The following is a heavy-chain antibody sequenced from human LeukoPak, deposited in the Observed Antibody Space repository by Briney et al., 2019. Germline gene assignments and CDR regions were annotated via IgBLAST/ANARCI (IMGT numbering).Heavy chain of an antibody. CDR1: GFTFSSYA. CDR2: ISGSGGST. J-gene: IGHJ4*02. Sequence: GVSLRLSCAASGFTFSSYAMSWARQAPGKGLEWVSAISGSGGSTYYADSVKGRFTISRDNSKNTLYLQMNSLRAEDTAVYYCAKDRSLVVVIAILFDYWGQGTLVTVSS. D-gene: IGHD2-21*01. V-gene: IGHV3-23*01. CDR3: AKDRSLVVVIAILFDY.